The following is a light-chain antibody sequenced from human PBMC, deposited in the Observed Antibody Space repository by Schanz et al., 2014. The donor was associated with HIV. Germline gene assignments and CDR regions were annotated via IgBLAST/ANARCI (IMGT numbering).Light chain of an antibody. J-gene: IGLJ1*01. CDR3: SSYAGNNKLGV. CDR1: SSDVGSYNL. CDR2: EGT. Sequence: QSVLTQPASVSGSPGQSITISCTGTSSDVGSYNLVSWYQHHPGKAPKLMIYEGTKRPSGVSNRFSGSKSVNTASLTISGLQAEDEADYYCSSYAGNNKLGVFGTGTKLTVL. V-gene: IGLV2-23*01.